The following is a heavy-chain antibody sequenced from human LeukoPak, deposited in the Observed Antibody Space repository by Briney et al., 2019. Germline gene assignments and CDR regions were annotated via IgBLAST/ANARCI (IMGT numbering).Heavy chain of an antibody. CDR2: INPNSGGT. V-gene: IGHV1-2*06. CDR3: ARVSYYYDSSGYRNFWFDP. CDR1: GYTFTGYY. D-gene: IGHD3-22*01. J-gene: IGHJ5*02. Sequence: GASVKVSCKASGYTFTGYYMHWVRQASGQGLEWMGRINPNSGGTNYAQKFQGRVTMTRDTSISTAYMELSRLRSDDTAVYYCARVSYYYDSSGYRNFWFDPWGQGTLVTVSS.